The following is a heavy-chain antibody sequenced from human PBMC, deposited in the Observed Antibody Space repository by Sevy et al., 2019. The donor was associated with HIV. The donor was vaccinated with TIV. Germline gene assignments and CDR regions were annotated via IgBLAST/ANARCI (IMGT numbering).Heavy chain of an antibody. CDR3: ARDSGYDINWYLDAH. D-gene: IGHD1-7*01. CDR1: GFTFSTHA. CDR2: ISYDGSTR. V-gene: IGHV3-30-3*01. Sequence: GGSLRLSCATSGFTFSTHAMHWVRQAPGKGLEWVAVISYDGSTRYYADSVKGRFTISRDNSKNTLSLQMNSLRAEDTALYFCARDSGYDINWYLDAHWGQGTRVTVSS. J-gene: IGHJ1*01.